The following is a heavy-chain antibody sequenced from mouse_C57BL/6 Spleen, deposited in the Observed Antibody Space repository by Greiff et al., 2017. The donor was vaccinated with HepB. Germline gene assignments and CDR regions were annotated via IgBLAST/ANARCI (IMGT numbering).Heavy chain of an antibody. Sequence: EVQLQQSGPELVKPGASVKISCKASGYTFTDYYMNWVKQSHGKSLEWIGDINPNNGGTSYNQKFKGKATLTVDKSSSTAYMELRSLTSEDSAVYYCARSPVYDGYSYFDYWGQGTTLTVSS. V-gene: IGHV1-26*01. CDR3: ARSPVYDGYSYFDY. CDR1: GYTFTDYY. J-gene: IGHJ2*01. CDR2: INPNNGGT. D-gene: IGHD2-3*01.